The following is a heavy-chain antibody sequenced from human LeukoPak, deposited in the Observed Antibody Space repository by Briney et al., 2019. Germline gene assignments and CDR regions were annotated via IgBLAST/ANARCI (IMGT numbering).Heavy chain of an antibody. V-gene: IGHV1-8*01. D-gene: IGHD6-19*01. CDR1: GYTFTSYD. Sequence: ASVKVSCKASGYTFTSYDINWVRQATGQGLEWMGWMNPNSGNTGYAQKFQGRVTMTRNTSISTAYMELSSLRSEDTAVYYCARGPRAVAGNNWFDPWGQGTLVTASS. CDR2: MNPNSGNT. CDR3: ARGPRAVAGNNWFDP. J-gene: IGHJ5*02.